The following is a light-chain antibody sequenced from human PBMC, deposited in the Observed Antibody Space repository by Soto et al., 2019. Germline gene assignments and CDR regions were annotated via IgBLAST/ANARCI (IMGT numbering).Light chain of an antibody. Sequence: DIVLTQSPCTLSWSPGERATLSCGASQSVSSSYLAWYQQKTGQAPRLFIYGASSRATGIPDRFSGSGYGTDFNLTISRLETEDFAVYYCQQYGSSLITFGQGTRLEIK. CDR1: QSVSSSY. CDR2: GAS. V-gene: IGKV3-20*01. CDR3: QQYGSSLIT. J-gene: IGKJ5*01.